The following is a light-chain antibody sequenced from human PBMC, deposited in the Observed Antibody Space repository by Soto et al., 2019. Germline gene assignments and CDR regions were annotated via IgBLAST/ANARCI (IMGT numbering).Light chain of an antibody. CDR1: NSNIGAGYD. CDR2: GNS. CDR3: QSHDSRLSGSV. V-gene: IGLV1-40*01. Sequence: QSVLTQPPSVTGAPGQSITISCTARNSNIGAGYDVRWYQQLPGTVPKLRIYGNSNRPSVVPDRVSGSKSGTSASLAITVLQAEDEADYYCQSHDSRLSGSVFGTGTKVTV. J-gene: IGLJ1*01.